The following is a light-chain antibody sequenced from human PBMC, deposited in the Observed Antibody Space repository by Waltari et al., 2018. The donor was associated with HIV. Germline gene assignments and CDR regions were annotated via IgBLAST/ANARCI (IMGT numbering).Light chain of an antibody. CDR2: VTS. J-gene: IGKJ2*01. CDR3: QQYYTVPYT. Sequence: DIQMAQSPSSLSASVGNRVTITCRASQDIRGSLAWYQFKPAQAPELLVFVTSMLESGVPPRLSGSGSGTTYTLTISSLQPEDSATYYCQQYYTVPYTFGQGTNLEI. CDR1: QDIRGS. V-gene: IGKV1-NL1*01.